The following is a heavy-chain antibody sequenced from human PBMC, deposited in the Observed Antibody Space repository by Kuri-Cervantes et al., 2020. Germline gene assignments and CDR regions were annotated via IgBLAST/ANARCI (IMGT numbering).Heavy chain of an antibody. CDR3: ARGIVASANTENYYYYYMDV. Sequence: ASVKVSCKASGYTFTGYYMHWVRQAPGQGLEWMGWMNPNSGNTGYAQKFQGRVTMTRNTSISTAYMELSSLRPEDTAVYYCARGIVASANTENYYYYYMDVWGKGTTVTVSS. CDR2: MNPNSGNT. D-gene: IGHD1-26*01. CDR1: GYTFTGYY. V-gene: IGHV1-8*02. J-gene: IGHJ6*03.